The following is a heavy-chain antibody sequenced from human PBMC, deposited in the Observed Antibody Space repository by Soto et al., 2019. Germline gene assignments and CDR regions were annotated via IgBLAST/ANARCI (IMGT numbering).Heavy chain of an antibody. CDR2: SHYIGSI. J-gene: IGHJ6*02. Sequence: QVQLQESGPGLVRPSQTLSLTCTVSGGSINSEHYHWTCIRQAPGKGLVWIGYSHYIGSIRYNPSLQSRVTMSVGTSKNLFSLNLSSVTAADTAVYFCVREADGGDRDYYCLDVWGQGTTVTVSS. CDR1: GGSINSEHYH. D-gene: IGHD2-21*02. V-gene: IGHV4-30-4*01. CDR3: VREADGGDRDYYCLDV.